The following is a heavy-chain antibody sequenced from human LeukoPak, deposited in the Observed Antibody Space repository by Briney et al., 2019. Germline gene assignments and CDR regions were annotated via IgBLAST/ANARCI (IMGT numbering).Heavy chain of an antibody. D-gene: IGHD3/OR15-3a*01. CDR3: ARQTWTFDY. Sequence: KPSETLSLTCAVYGGSFSGYYWSWIRQPPGKGLEWIGEINHSGSTNYNPSLKSRVTISVDTSKNQFSLKLSSVTAADTAVYYCARQTWTFDYWGQGTLVTVSS. CDR1: GGSFSGYY. V-gene: IGHV4-34*01. J-gene: IGHJ4*02. CDR2: INHSGST.